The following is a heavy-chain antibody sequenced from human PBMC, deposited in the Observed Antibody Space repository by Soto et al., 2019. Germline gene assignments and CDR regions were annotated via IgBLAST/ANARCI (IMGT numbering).Heavy chain of an antibody. CDR3: ASHLVMSGTRGFDN. J-gene: IGHJ4*02. CDR2: TRNSGGA. Sequence: QVQLQESGPGLVKPSGTLSLTCAVSSGSIFSSNWLSWVRQPPGKGLEWIGETRNSGGANYNPSLQSRGTLTVDRSKNHFFLELRSVTAADTAVYYCASHLVMSGTRGFDNWGLGARVTVSS. V-gene: IGHV4-4*02. CDR1: SGSIFSSNW. D-gene: IGHD6-13*01.